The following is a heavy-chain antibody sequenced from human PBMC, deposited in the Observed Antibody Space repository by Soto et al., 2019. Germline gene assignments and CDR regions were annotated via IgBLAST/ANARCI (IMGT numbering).Heavy chain of an antibody. D-gene: IGHD6-13*01. V-gene: IGHV2-26*04. Sequence: QVTVKESGPVLVKPTETLTLTCTVSGFSLSNAGLGVSWIRQPPGKALEWLAHIFSNDEKSYSTSLKSRLTISKDTSKCQVVLTMTNMDPVDTATYYSASTYSTSWYCFDPWGQGTLVTVSS. CDR1: GFSLSNAGLG. CDR3: ASTYSTSWYCFDP. CDR2: IFSNDEK. J-gene: IGHJ5*02.